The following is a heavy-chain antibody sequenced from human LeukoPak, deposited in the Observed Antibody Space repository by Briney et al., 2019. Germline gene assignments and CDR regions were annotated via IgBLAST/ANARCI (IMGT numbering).Heavy chain of an antibody. J-gene: IGHJ4*02. D-gene: IGHD3-3*01. CDR2: ISGSGGST. Sequence: GGSLRLSCAASGFTFDDYGMSWVRQAPGKGREWVSAISGSGGSTYYADSVKGRFTISRDNSKNTLYLQMNSLRAEDTTVYRWAKDVGGLYYDFWSGPKPFDYWGQGTLVTVSS. V-gene: IGHV3-23*01. CDR3: AKDVGGLYYDFWSGPKPFDY. CDR1: GFTFDDYG.